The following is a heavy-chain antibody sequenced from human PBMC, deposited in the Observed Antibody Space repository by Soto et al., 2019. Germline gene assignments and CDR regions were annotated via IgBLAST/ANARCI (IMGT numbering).Heavy chain of an antibody. CDR2: IFYSGST. D-gene: IGHD2-15*01. CDR1: GGSISSSSYY. V-gene: IGHV4-39*01. Sequence: SETLSLTCTVAGGSISSSSYYWGWIRQPPGKGLEWIGSIFYSGSTYYNPSLKSRVTISVDTSKNQFSLKLSSVTAADTAVYYCARHLTYCSAGSCYSDFPYYGMDVWGQGTTVTV. CDR3: ARHLTYCSAGSCYSDFPYYGMDV. J-gene: IGHJ6*02.